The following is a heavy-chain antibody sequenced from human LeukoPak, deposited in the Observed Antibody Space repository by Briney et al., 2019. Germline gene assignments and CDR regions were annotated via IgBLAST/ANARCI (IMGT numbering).Heavy chain of an antibody. D-gene: IGHD1-26*01. Sequence: PGGSLRLSCAASGFTFSSYSMNWVRQAPGKGLEWVSSISSSSSYIYYADSVKGRFTISRDNAKNSLYLQMNSLRAEDTAVYYCAKCVDGSYYSWYFDLWGRGTLVTVSS. CDR3: AKCVDGSYYSWYFDL. V-gene: IGHV3-21*04. CDR1: GFTFSSYS. J-gene: IGHJ2*01. CDR2: ISSSSSYI.